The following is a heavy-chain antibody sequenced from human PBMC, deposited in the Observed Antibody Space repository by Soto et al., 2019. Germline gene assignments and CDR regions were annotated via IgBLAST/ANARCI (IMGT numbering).Heavy chain of an antibody. V-gene: IGHV3-74*01. J-gene: IGHJ3*02. CDR1: GFGFSSYW. D-gene: IGHD5-12*01. Sequence: PGGSLRLSCAASGFGFSSYWMHWVRQAPGKGLVWVSRTNNDGSATTYADSVRGRFTSFRDNAKNTLFLQMTSLGVEDTAVYYCAREMATISLGAFDIWGEGTIVTVSS. CDR2: TNNDGSAT. CDR3: AREMATISLGAFDI.